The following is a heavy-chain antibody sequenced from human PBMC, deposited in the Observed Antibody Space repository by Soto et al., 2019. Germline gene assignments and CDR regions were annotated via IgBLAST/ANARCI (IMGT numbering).Heavy chain of an antibody. V-gene: IGHV1-18*04. CDR3: GYVGGYSTGDYSFDL. J-gene: IGHJ4*02. CDR1: GYTFTSYG. D-gene: IGHD5-18*01. CDR2: ISAYNENM. Sequence: AASVKVSCKASGYTFTSYGISWVRQAPGQGLEWMGWISAYNENMDSAPKLKDRLTMTTDRSTTTAYMELRNLESDDTALYYCGYVGGYSTGDYSFDLWGQGTPVTVSS.